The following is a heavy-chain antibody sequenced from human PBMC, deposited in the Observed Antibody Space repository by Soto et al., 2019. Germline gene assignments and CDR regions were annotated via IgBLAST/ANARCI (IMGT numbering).Heavy chain of an antibody. Sequence: QLQLQESGPGLVKPSETLSLTCTVSGGSISSSSYYWGWIRQPPGKGLEWIGSIYYSGSTYYNPSLKXRXTXSXXTSKNQFSLKLGSVTAADTAVYYCERRGWGSYSDYWGQGTLVTVSS. CDR3: ERRGWGSYSDY. CDR2: IYYSGST. J-gene: IGHJ4*02. D-gene: IGHD3-10*01. V-gene: IGHV4-39*01. CDR1: GGSISSSSYY.